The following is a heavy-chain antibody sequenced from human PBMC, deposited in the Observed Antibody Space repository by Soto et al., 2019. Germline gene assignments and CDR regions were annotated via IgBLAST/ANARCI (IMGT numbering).Heavy chain of an antibody. J-gene: IGHJ6*02. CDR3: ARDLGETGITMVRGVITSYYYYGMDV. D-gene: IGHD3-10*01. CDR1: GYTFTSYY. Sequence: QVQLVQSGAEVKKPGASVKVSCKASGYTFTSYYMHWVRQAPGQGLEWMGIINPSGGSTSYAQKFKGRVTMTRDTSTSTVDMELSSLRSEDTAVYYCARDLGETGITMVRGVITSYYYYGMDVWGQGTTVTVSS. CDR2: INPSGGST. V-gene: IGHV1-46*01.